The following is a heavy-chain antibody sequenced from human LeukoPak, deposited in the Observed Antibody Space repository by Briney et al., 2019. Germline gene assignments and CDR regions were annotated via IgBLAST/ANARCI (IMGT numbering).Heavy chain of an antibody. CDR3: ARGPPNCSSTSCLDDFDY. D-gene: IGHD2-2*01. CDR1: GFTFGSYA. J-gene: IGHJ4*02. CDR2: ISYDGSSK. V-gene: IGHV3-30-3*01. Sequence: GGSLRLSCAASGFTFGSYAMHWVRQAPGKGLEWVAVISYDGSSKYYADSVKGRFTISRDNSKNTLYPQMNSLRAEDTAVYYCARGPPNCSSTSCLDDFDYWGQGTLVTVSS.